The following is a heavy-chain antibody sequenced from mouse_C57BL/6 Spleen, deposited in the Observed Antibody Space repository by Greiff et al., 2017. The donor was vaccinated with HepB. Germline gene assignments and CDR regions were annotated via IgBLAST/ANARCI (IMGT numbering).Heavy chain of an antibody. Sequence: DVMLVESGGGLVKPGGSLKLSCAASGFTFSSYAMSWVRQTPEKRLEWVATISDGGSYTYYPDNVKGRFTISRDNAKNNLYLQMSHLKSEDTAMYYCARERATGRYFDVWGTGTTVTVSS. J-gene: IGHJ1*03. V-gene: IGHV5-4*01. CDR2: ISDGGSYT. D-gene: IGHD4-1*02. CDR1: GFTFSSYA. CDR3: ARERATGRYFDV.